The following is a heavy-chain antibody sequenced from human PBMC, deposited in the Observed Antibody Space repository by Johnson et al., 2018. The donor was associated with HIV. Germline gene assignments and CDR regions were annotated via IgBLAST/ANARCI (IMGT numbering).Heavy chain of an antibody. CDR1: GFTFSGYG. V-gene: IGHV3-30*18. CDR2: ISYDGGNK. J-gene: IGHJ3*02. D-gene: IGHD1-26*01. Sequence: QMQLVESGGGVVQPGRSLRLSCAASGFTFSGYGMHWVRQAPGKGLEWVAVISYDGGNKYYADSVKGRFTISRDNSKNTLYLQMNSLRAEDTAVYYCAKDEALGWELDPDAFDIWGQGTMVTVSS. CDR3: AKDEALGWELDPDAFDI.